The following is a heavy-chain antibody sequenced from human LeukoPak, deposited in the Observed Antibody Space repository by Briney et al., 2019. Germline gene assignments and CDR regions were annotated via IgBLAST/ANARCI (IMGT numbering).Heavy chain of an antibody. D-gene: IGHD3-16*01. CDR1: GGSISRYY. Sequence: SETLSLTCTVSGGSISRYYWSWIRQPPGKGLEWIGYIYYSGSTNYNPSPKSRVTISVDTSKNQFSLKLSSVTAADTAVYYCARDGVLGGLFVWDYWGQGTLVTVSS. V-gene: IGHV4-59*01. J-gene: IGHJ4*02. CDR2: IYYSGST. CDR3: ARDGVLGGLFVWDY.